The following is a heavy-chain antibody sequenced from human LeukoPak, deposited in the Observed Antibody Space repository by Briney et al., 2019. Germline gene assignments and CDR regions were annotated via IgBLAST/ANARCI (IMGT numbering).Heavy chain of an antibody. V-gene: IGHV1-8*01. CDR3: ARVYDYYYYYGMDV. Sequence: ASVKVSCKASGYTFTSYDINWVRQATGRGPEWMGWMNPNSGNTGYAQKFQGRVTMTRNTSISTAYMELSSLRSEDTAVYYCARVYDYYYYYGMDVWGQGTTVTVSS. CDR1: GYTFTSYD. D-gene: IGHD3-16*01. J-gene: IGHJ6*02. CDR2: MNPNSGNT.